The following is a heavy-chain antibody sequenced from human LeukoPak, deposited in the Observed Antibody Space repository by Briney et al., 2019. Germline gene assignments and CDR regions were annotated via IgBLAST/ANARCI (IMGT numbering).Heavy chain of an antibody. J-gene: IGHJ5*02. D-gene: IGHD3-3*01. CDR3: ARGTYYDFLATFDP. V-gene: IGHV4-61*02. CDR2: IYTSGST. Sequence: PSETLSLTCTVSGGSISSGSYYWSWIRQPAGKGLEWIGRIYTSGSTNYNPSLKSRVTISVDTSKNQFSLKLSSVPAAHTAVYYCARGTYYDFLATFDPWGQGTLVTVSS. CDR1: GGSISSGSYY.